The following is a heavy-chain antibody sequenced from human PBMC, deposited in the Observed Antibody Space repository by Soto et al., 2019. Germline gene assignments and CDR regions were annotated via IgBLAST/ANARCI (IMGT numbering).Heavy chain of an antibody. D-gene: IGHD3-16*02. J-gene: IGHJ4*02. Sequence: EVQLVESGGGLVQPGGSLRLSCTASGFTFSDYSMDWVRQTPGKGLEWLSYISESSDTIYYADSVKGRFTISRDNAKNSLFLQMSSLRGEDTAVYYCARDKMGELSIADYWGQGTPVTVSP. CDR2: ISESSDTI. CDR3: ARDKMGELSIADY. V-gene: IGHV3-48*01. CDR1: GFTFSDYS.